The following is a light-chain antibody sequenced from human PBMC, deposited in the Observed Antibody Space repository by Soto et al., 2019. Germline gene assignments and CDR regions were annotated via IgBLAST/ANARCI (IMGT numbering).Light chain of an antibody. CDR2: WAS. V-gene: IGKV4-1*01. CDR3: HQYYADPRT. CDR1: HSVFSASRNKNQ. J-gene: IGKJ2*01. Sequence: DIVMTQSPDSLALSLGERATINCKSSHSVFSASRNKNQLAWYQQKPGQPPKLLIHWASVRESGVPDRFSGSVSGTVFPLTLSSLRATVVAVYSCHQYYADPRTFGQGTKLEF.